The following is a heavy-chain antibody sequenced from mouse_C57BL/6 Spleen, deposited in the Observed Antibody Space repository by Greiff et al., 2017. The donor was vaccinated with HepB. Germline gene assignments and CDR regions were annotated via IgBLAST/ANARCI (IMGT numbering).Heavy chain of an antibody. V-gene: IGHV1-18*01. D-gene: IGHD1-1*01. J-gene: IGHJ4*01. CDR2: INPNNGGT. CDR1: GYTFTDYN. CDR3: ARGLLRRGYAMDY. Sequence: VQLQQSGPELVKPGASVKIPCKASGYTFTDYNMDWVKQSHGKSLEWIGDINPNNGGTIYNQKFKGKATLTVDKSSSTAYMELRSLTSEDTAVYYCARGLLRRGYAMDYWGQGTSVTVSS.